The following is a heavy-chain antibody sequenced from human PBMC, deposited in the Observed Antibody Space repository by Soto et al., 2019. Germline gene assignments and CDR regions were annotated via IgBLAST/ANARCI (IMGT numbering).Heavy chain of an antibody. CDR2: TYYSGST. J-gene: IGHJ6*02. V-gene: IGHV4-61*01. Sequence: SETLSLTCTVSGGSVSSGSYYWSWIRQPPGKGLEWIGYTYYSGSTNYNPSLKSRVTISVDTSKNQFPLKLSSVTAADTAVYYCAGEGANQHGMDVWGQGTTVTVSS. CDR1: GGSVSSGSYY. CDR3: AGEGANQHGMDV.